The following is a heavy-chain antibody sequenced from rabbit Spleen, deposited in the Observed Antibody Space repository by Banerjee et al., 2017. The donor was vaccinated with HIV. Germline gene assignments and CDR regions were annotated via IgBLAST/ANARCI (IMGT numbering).Heavy chain of an antibody. V-gene: IGHV1S7*01. CDR1: GFTLSNYY. CDR3: ARDGAGGSYFAL. J-gene: IGHJ4*01. Sequence: HLKESGGGLVQPGGSPKLSCTASGFTLSNYYMNWVRQAPGKGLEWIGYIDPVFGFTYYANWVNGRFSISRENAQNTVFLQMTSLTAADTATYFCARDGAGGSYFALWGPGTLVTVS. CDR2: IDPVFGFT. D-gene: IGHD8-1*01.